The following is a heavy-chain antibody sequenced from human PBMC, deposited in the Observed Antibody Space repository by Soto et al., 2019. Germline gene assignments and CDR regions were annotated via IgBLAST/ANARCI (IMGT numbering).Heavy chain of an antibody. D-gene: IGHD3-10*01. J-gene: IGHJ4*02. CDR1: GFTFSTYA. Sequence: GWSLRLSCAASGFTFSTYAMSWVRQAPGKGLEWVSAISGSGGITYYPDSGKGRFTISRDNSKKTLYLQMNSPRAEDTAVYYCAKVSGNFDLGDFDYWGQGTLVTVSS. CDR2: ISGSGGIT. V-gene: IGHV3-23*01. CDR3: AKVSGNFDLGDFDY.